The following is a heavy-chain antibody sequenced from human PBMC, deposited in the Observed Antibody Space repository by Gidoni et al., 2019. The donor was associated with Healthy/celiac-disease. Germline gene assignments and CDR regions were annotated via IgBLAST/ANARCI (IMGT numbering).Heavy chain of an antibody. CDR2: ISWNSGSI. Sequence: EVQLVESGGGLVQPGRSLRLSCAAPGFTFDAYAMHWVRQAPGKGLEWVSGISWNSGSIGYADSVKGRFTISRDNAKNSLYLQMNSLRAEDTALYYCAKDIAGIVGATGWFDPWGQGTLVTVSS. V-gene: IGHV3-9*01. CDR1: GFTFDAYA. D-gene: IGHD1-26*01. CDR3: AKDIAGIVGATGWFDP. J-gene: IGHJ5*02.